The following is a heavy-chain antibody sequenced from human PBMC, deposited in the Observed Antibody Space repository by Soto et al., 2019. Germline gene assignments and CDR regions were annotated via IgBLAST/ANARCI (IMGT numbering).Heavy chain of an antibody. Sequence: EVQLVESGGGLVQPGRSLRLSCAASGFTFDDYAMHWVRQAPGKGLEWVSGISWNSGSIGYADSVKGRFTISRDNAKNSLYLQMNSLRAEDTALNYCAKVGNTYYDFWSGYYALDYWGQGTLVTVSS. CDR3: AKVGNTYYDFWSGYYALDY. D-gene: IGHD3-3*01. CDR1: GFTFDDYA. J-gene: IGHJ4*02. CDR2: ISWNSGSI. V-gene: IGHV3-9*01.